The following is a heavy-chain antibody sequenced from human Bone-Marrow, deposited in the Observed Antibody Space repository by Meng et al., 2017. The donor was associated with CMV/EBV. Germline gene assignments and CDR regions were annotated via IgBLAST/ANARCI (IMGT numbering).Heavy chain of an antibody. CDR3: ARSLSLQRITIFGVVTPRFGYGMDV. J-gene: IGHJ6*02. V-gene: IGHV3-30-3*01. D-gene: IGHD3-3*01. CDR2: ISYDGSNK. Sequence: GESLKISCAASGFTFSSYAMHWVRQAPGKGLEWVAVISYDGSNKYYADSVKGRFTISRDNSKNTLYLQINSLRAEDTAVYYCARSLSLQRITIFGVVTPRFGYGMDVWGQGTTVTVSS. CDR1: GFTFSSYA.